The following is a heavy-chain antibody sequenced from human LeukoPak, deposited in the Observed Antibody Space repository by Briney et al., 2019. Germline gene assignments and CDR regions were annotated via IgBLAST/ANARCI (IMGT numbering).Heavy chain of an antibody. D-gene: IGHD1-1*01. V-gene: IGHV3-11*04. Sequence: PGGSLRLFCASSGFSDSDYDMSWIRQTPGKGLEWISCIGSSGGLIKHLDYVKGRFTMSRDNAKNSLYLQMTSLRADDTAVYYCARDPGTTSDSWGQGTLVTVSS. CDR1: GFSDSDYD. CDR2: IGSSGGLI. J-gene: IGHJ5*02. CDR3: ARDPGTTSDS.